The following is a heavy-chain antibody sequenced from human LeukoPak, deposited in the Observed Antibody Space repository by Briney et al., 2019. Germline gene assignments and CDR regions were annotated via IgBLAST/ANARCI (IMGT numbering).Heavy chain of an antibody. D-gene: IGHD3-22*01. CDR1: GVSVSSGDYY. J-gene: IGHJ5*02. V-gene: IGHV4-30-4*01. CDR3: ARPYYYDSRIDP. CDR2: MYYSGST. Sequence: SETLSLTCTVSGVSVSSGDYYWSWIRQPPGKGLEWIGYMYYSGSTYYNPSLKSRLTISLDTSKNQFSLKLSSVTAADTAVYYCARPYYYDSRIDPWGQGTLVTVSS.